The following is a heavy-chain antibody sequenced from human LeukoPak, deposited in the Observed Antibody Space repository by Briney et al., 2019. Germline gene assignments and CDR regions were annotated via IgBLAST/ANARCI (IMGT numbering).Heavy chain of an antibody. CDR1: GFTFSSYS. D-gene: IGHD6-6*01. CDR3: AKDLLEYSSSS. Sequence: PGGSLRLSCAASGFTFSSYSMNWVRQAPGKGLEWVSYISSSSSTTYYADSVKGRFTISRDNSKNTLYLQMNSLRAEDTAVYYCAKDLLEYSSSSWGQGTLVTVSS. V-gene: IGHV3-48*01. J-gene: IGHJ5*02. CDR2: ISSSSSTT.